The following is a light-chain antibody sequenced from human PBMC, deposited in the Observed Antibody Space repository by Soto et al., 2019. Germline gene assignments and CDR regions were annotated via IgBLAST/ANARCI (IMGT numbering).Light chain of an antibody. Sequence: EILRTQSPATRSLYPGERATLSCRASQSGNSNLTWSQQKPGQAPRLLLYGASTRATGIPARFSGSGSGTEFTLTISSLQSEDFALYYCQQYNIWPPIFTFGPGTKVDIK. CDR1: QSGNSN. CDR3: QQYNIWPPIFT. V-gene: IGKV3-15*01. J-gene: IGKJ3*01. CDR2: GAS.